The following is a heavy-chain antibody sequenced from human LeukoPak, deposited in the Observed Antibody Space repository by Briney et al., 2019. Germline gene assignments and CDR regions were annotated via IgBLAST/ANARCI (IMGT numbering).Heavy chain of an antibody. J-gene: IGHJ4*02. V-gene: IGHV1-2*04. CDR1: GYTFTGHF. CDR3: ARDTGSGDLVFDY. D-gene: IGHD3-10*01. Sequence: ASVKVSCKASGYTFTGHFIHWVRQAPGQGLEWMGWINPKSGGTKYAQKLQGWVTMTRDTSINTAYMELSRLTSDDTAVYFCARDTGSGDLVFDYWGQGTLVTVSS. CDR2: INPKSGGT.